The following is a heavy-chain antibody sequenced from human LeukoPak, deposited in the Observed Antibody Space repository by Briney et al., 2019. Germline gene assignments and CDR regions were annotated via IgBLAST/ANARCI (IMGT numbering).Heavy chain of an antibody. J-gene: IGHJ4*02. CDR3: ARAVGGSYYDG. CDR1: GYSISSGYY. D-gene: IGHD1-26*01. CDR2: IYHSGST. V-gene: IGHV4-38-2*02. Sequence: SETLSLTCTVSGYSISSGYYWGWIRQPPGKGLEWIGSIYHSGSTYYNPSLKSRVTISVDTSKNQFSLKLSSVTAADTAVYYCARAVGGSYYDGWGQGTLVTVSS.